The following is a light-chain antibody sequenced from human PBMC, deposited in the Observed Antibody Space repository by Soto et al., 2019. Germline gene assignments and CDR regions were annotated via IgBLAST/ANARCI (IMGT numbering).Light chain of an antibody. Sequence: QSALAQPASVSGSPGQSIAISCTGSSSDIGIYKYVSWYQQHPGKVPKLIIYEVTNRPSGVSNRFSGSKSGNTASLTISGLQAEDEADYYCSSYTTSSNRVFGPGTKVTLL. J-gene: IGLJ1*01. CDR1: SSDIGIYKY. CDR3: SSYTTSSNRV. V-gene: IGLV2-14*01. CDR2: EVT.